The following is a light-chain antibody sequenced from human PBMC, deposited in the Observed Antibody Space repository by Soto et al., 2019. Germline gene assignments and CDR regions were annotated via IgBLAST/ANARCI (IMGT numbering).Light chain of an antibody. J-gene: IGKJ4*01. V-gene: IGKV3-20*01. CDR2: GAS. Sequence: EVVLTQSPGTLSLSPGERAFLSCRASQTIRSNFLAWYQQKPGQAPRLLIYGASSRVTGIPDRFSGSASGTDFTLTISSLEPEDFAVYYCHQYGSSPLTFGRGTKVEIK. CDR3: HQYGSSPLT. CDR1: QTIRSNF.